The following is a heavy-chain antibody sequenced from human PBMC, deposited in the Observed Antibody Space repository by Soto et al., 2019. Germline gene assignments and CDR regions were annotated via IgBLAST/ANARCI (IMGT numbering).Heavy chain of an antibody. CDR3: ATDPGYNYVMGFDH. V-gene: IGHV1-24*01. Sequence: GXSVKVSFKISGYTLSEVSMHWVRQAPGKGLEWMGGFDPEDGETIYAQKFQGRVTMTEDTSTDTAYMELSSLRSEDTDVYYSATDPGYNYVMGFDHWGQGTQVTVYS. J-gene: IGHJ4*02. CDR2: FDPEDGET. CDR1: GYTLSEVS. D-gene: IGHD5-18*01.